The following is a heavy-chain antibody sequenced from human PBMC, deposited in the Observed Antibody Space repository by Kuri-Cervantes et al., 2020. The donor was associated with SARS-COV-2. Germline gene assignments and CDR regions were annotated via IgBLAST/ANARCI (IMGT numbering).Heavy chain of an antibody. Sequence: GGSLRLSCAVSGFTFSSYSMHWVRHAPGTGLEWVAVISYDGSNKYYADPVKGRFTISRDNSKNTLYLQMNSLSAEDTAVYYCARDIKGKTAAGTVFYYYYYGMDVWGQGTTVTVSS. CDR2: ISYDGSNK. D-gene: IGHD6-13*01. V-gene: IGHV3-30*03. CDR1: GFTFSSYS. J-gene: IGHJ6*02. CDR3: ARDIKGKTAAGTVFYYYYYGMDV.